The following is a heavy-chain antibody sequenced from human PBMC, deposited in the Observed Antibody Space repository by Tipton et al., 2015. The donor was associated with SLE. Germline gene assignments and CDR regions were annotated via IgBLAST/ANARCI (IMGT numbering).Heavy chain of an antibody. Sequence: GSLRLSCAASGFTFSSYAMNWVRQAPGKGLEWVSAISGSGGSTYYADSVKGRFTISRDNSKNTLYLQMNSLRAEDTAVYYCARDGIAVAGKGGWFHPWGQGTLVTVSS. D-gene: IGHD6-19*01. CDR1: GFTFSSYA. V-gene: IGHV3-23*01. CDR2: ISGSGGST. J-gene: IGHJ5*02. CDR3: ARDGIAVAGKGGWFHP.